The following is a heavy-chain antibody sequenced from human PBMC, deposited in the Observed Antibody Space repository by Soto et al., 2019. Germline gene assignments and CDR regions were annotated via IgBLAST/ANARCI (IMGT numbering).Heavy chain of an antibody. D-gene: IGHD3-10*01. V-gene: IGHV4-39*01. CDR2: IYYSGST. CDR1: GGSISSSSYY. J-gene: IGHJ5*02. Sequence: QLQLQESGPGLVKPSETLSLTCTVSGGSISSSSYYWGWIRQPPGKGLEWIGSIYYSGSTYYNPSLKSRVTISVDTSKNQFSLKLSSVTAADTAVYYCARHRGDYGSGSPNWFDPWGQGTLVTVSS. CDR3: ARHRGDYGSGSPNWFDP.